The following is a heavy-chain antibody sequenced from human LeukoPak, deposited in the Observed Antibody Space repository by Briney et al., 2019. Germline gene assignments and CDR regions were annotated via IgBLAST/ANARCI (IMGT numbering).Heavy chain of an antibody. CDR1: GGSISSYY. Sequence: SETLSLTXTVSGGSISSYYWSWIRQPPGKGLEWIGYIYYSGSTNYNPSLKSRVTISVDTSKNQFSLKLSSVTAADTAVYYCARVVPSSDAFDIWGQGTMVTVSS. CDR3: ARVVPSSDAFDI. CDR2: IYYSGST. V-gene: IGHV4-59*01. J-gene: IGHJ3*02.